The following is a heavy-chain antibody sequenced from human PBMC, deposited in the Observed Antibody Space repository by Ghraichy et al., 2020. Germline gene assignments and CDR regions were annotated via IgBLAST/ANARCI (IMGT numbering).Heavy chain of an antibody. Sequence: ESLSLTCAVYGGSFSGYYWSWIRQPPGKGLEWIGEINHSGSTNYNPSLKSRVTISVDTSKNQFSLKLSSVTAADTAVYYCARDGYYYDSRSFDPWGQGTLVTVSS. CDR3: ARDGYYYDSRSFDP. V-gene: IGHV4-34*01. D-gene: IGHD3-22*01. J-gene: IGHJ5*02. CDR2: INHSGST. CDR1: GGSFSGYY.